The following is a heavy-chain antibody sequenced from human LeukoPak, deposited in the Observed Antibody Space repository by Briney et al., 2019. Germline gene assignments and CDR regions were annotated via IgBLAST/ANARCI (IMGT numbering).Heavy chain of an antibody. D-gene: IGHD3-10*01. CDR1: GGSISGYY. CDR2: IYYSGST. Sequence: SETLSLTCTVSGGSISGYYWSWIRQPPGKGLEWIAYIYYSGSTNYNPSLKSRVTISVDTSKNQFSLKLSSVTAADTAVYYCARDRATMVRGVLYYYYMDVWGKGTTVTISS. CDR3: ARDRATMVRGVLYYYYMDV. J-gene: IGHJ6*03. V-gene: IGHV4-59*01.